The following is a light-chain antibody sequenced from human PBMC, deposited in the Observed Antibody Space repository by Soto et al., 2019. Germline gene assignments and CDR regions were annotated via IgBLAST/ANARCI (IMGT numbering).Light chain of an antibody. CDR3: GTWDISLDTVV. CDR2: DNE. J-gene: IGLJ2*01. CDR1: SSNIGGNY. Sequence: QSVLTQAPSVSAAPGQTVTISCSGSSSNIGGNYVSWYQQVPRTAPKLLIYDNEKRHSGIPDRFSGSKSGTSATLGITGHQPGDEADYYCGTWDISLDTVVFGGGTKLTVL. V-gene: IGLV1-51*01.